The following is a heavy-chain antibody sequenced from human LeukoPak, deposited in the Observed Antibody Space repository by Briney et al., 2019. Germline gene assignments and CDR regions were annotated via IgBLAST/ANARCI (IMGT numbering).Heavy chain of an antibody. Sequence: SVKVSCKASGGTFSSYAISWVRQAPGQGLEWMGRIIPILGIANYAQKFQGRVTITADKSTSTAYMELSSLRSEDTAVYYCARAHQPRRDGYNYPPDYWGQGTLVTVSS. J-gene: IGHJ4*02. CDR2: IIPILGIA. CDR1: GGTFSSYA. D-gene: IGHD5-24*01. CDR3: ARAHQPRRDGYNYPPDY. V-gene: IGHV1-69*04.